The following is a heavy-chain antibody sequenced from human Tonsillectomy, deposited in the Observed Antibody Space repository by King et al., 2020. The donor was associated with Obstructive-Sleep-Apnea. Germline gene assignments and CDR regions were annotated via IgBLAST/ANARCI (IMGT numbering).Heavy chain of an antibody. V-gene: IGHV3-30*04. D-gene: IGHD1-26*01. CDR2: ISYDGSND. Sequence: QVQLVESGGGVVQPGRSLRLSCAASGFTFSSYAMHWVRQAPGKGLEWVAVISYDGSNDYYADSVKGRFTISRDNSKNTLYLQMNSLRAEDTAVYYCARGREVGATWSCVDPWGQGTLVTVSS. J-gene: IGHJ5*02. CDR1: GFTFSSYA. CDR3: ARGREVGATWSCVDP.